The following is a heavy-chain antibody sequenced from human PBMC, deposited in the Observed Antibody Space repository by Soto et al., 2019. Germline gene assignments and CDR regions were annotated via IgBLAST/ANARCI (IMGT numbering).Heavy chain of an antibody. CDR1: GFPFSTYW. V-gene: IGHV3-74*01. J-gene: IGHJ6*02. CDR3: AGQGLYCCGLDV. Sequence: PGGSLRLSCAASGFPFSTYWMHWVRQAPGKGPVWVSRINTDGSTTRYADPVKGRFTISRDNAKNTLYLQMNSLRAEDTAVYYCAGQGLYCCGLDVWGQGPTVTVSS. CDR2: INTDGSTT.